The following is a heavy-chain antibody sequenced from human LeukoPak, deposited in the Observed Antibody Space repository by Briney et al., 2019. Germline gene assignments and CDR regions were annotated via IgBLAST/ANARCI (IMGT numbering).Heavy chain of an antibody. J-gene: IGHJ4*02. V-gene: IGHV3-23*01. CDR2: ISGSGGST. D-gene: IGHD3-9*01. CDR3: AKRAYYDILTGYAYFDY. Sequence: GGSLRLSCAASGFTFSSYGMSWVRQAPGKGLEWVSAISGSGGSTYYADSVKGRFTISRDNSKNTLYLQMNSLRAEDTAVYYCAKRAYYDILTGYAYFDYWGQGTLVTVSS. CDR1: GFTFSSYG.